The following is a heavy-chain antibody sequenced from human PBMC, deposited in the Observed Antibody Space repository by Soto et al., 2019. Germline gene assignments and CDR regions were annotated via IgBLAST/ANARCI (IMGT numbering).Heavy chain of an antibody. CDR1: GFTFSDYY. CDR3: ARRRSSSVYFDY. CDR2: IIISASTI. J-gene: IGHJ4*02. Sequence: GVSLRLSCAASGFTFSDYYMSWIRQAPGKGLEWVSYIIISASTIYYADSVKGRFTISRDNAKNSLYLQMNSLRAEDTAVYYCARRRSSSVYFDYWGQGTLVTVSS. V-gene: IGHV3-11*01. D-gene: IGHD6-6*01.